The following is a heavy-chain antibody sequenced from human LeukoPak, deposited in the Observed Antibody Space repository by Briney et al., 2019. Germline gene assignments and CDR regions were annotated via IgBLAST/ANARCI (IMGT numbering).Heavy chain of an antibody. J-gene: IGHJ4*02. CDR3: ASTDPAVAGTTAYYFDY. Sequence: PGGSLRLSCVASGFTFSTYAMHWVRQAPGKGLEWVAVISYDGSNKYYADSVKGRFTISRDNSKNTLYLQMNSLRAEDTAVYYCASTDPAVAGTTAYYFDYWGQGTLVTVSS. CDR1: GFTFSTYA. CDR2: ISYDGSNK. V-gene: IGHV3-30-3*01. D-gene: IGHD6-19*01.